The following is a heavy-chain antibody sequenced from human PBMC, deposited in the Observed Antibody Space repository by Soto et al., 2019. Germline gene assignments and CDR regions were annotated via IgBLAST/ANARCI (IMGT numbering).Heavy chain of an antibody. D-gene: IGHD4-17*01. CDR2: ISAYNGNT. CDR3: ARSHGDYAGY. CDR1: GYTFSNYS. V-gene: IGHV1-18*01. Sequence: QVQLVQSGAEVKRPGASVRVSCKASGYTFSNYSVTWVRQAPGQGLEWMGWISAYNGNTNIAQKFQGRITMTTDTSTSTAYMELRSLRSDDTAVYYCARSHGDYAGYWGHATLVTVSS. J-gene: IGHJ4*01.